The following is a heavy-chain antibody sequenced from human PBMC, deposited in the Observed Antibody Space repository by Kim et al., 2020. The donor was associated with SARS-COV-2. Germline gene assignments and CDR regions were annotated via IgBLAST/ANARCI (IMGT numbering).Heavy chain of an antibody. J-gene: IGHJ6*02. CDR2: ISCNSGSI. V-gene: IGHV3-9*01. Sequence: GGSLRLSCAASGFTFDDYAMHWVRQAPGKGLEWVSGISCNSGSIGYADSVKGRFTISRDNAKNSLYLQMNSLRAEDTALYYCAKGGRRGLYGMDDWGQGT. D-gene: IGHD1-26*01. CDR1: GFTFDDYA. CDR3: AKGGRRGLYGMDD.